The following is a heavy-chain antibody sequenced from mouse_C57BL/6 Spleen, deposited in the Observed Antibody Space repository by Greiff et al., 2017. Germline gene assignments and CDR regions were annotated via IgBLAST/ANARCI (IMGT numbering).Heavy chain of an antibody. CDR1: GFTFSSYA. Sequence: EVQRVESGEGLVKPGGSLKLSCAASGFTFSSYAMSWVRQTPEKRLEWVAYISSGGDYIYYADTVKGRFTISRDNARNTLYLQMSSLKSEDTAMYYCTRAYDGYFYAMDYWGQGTSVTVSS. J-gene: IGHJ4*01. CDR2: ISSGGDYI. CDR3: TRAYDGYFYAMDY. D-gene: IGHD2-3*01. V-gene: IGHV5-9-1*02.